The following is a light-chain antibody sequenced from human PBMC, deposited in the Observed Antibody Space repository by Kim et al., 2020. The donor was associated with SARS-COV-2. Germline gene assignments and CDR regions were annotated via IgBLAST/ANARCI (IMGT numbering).Light chain of an antibody. CDR2: GAS. V-gene: IGKV3-20*01. CDR1: QSVSSSY. CDR3: QQYGSSPYT. J-gene: IGKJ2*01. Sequence: EIVLTQSPGTLSLSPGERATLSCRASQSVSSSYLAWYQQTPGQAPRLLIYGASSRVTGIPDRFSGSGSGTDFTLTISRLEPEDFAVYYCQQYGSSPYTFGQGTKLEI.